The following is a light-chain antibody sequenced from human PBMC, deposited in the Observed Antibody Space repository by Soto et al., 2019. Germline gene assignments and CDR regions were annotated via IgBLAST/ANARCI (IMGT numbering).Light chain of an antibody. CDR1: QNVHSN. J-gene: IGKJ2*01. V-gene: IGKV3-15*01. CDR2: AAT. CDR3: QQYNDWPVYT. Sequence: EIVMTQSPGTLSVSLGGRASLSCTASQNVHSNLAWYQHKPGQAPRLLIYAATTRATGVPARSSGSGSGTDFTLTIDRLQSDDFGVYFCQQYNDWPVYTFGLGTKVEI.